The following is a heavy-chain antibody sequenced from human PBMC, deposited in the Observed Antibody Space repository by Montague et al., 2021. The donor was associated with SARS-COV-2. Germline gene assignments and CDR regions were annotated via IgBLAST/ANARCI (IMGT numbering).Heavy chain of an antibody. Sequence: TLSLTCAVSGGSISSGGYSWSWIRQPPGMGLEWIGYIYHSGSTYYNPSLKSRVTISVDRSKIQLSLKLSSVTAADAAVYYCARVTPNTYYYDSSGYYDGWFDPWGQGTLVTVSS. D-gene: IGHD3-22*01. CDR3: ARVTPNTYYYDSSGYYDGWFDP. V-gene: IGHV4-30-2*01. CDR1: GGSISSGGYS. J-gene: IGHJ5*02. CDR2: IYHSGST.